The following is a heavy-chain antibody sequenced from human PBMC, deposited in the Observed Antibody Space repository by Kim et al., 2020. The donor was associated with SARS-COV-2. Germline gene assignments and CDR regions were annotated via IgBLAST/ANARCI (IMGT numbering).Heavy chain of an antibody. J-gene: IGHJ4*02. Sequence: YNPSRKSRGTISVDTAKVQFTLKLTSVTAADAAVYYCARGPLSASHDFDYWGRGTLVTVSS. CDR3: ARGPLSASHDFDY. D-gene: IGHD2-2*01. V-gene: IGHV4-34*01.